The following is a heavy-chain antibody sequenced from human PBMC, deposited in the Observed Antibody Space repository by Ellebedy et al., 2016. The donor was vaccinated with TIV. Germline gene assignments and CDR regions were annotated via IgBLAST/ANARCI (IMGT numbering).Heavy chain of an antibody. J-gene: IGHJ4*02. V-gene: IGHV1-8*02. CDR1: AGTFSNYV. D-gene: IGHD7-27*01. CDR2: MNPSSGNT. Sequence: AASVKVSCKASAGTFSNYVISWVRQATGQGLEWMGWMNPSSGNTGYAQKFQGRVTPTRDTSTSTAYMELSSLISDDTAVYYCARNKAYTGDFDYWGQGTLVTVSS. CDR3: ARNKAYTGDFDY.